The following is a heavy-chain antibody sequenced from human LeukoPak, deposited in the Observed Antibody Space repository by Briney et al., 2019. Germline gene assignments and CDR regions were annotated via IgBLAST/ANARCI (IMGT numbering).Heavy chain of an antibody. CDR2: ISSSSSYT. Sequence: GGSLRLSCAASGFTFSDYYMSWIRQAPGKGLEWVSYISSSSSYTNYADSVKGRFTISRDNAKDSLYLQMKSLRAEDTAVYYCARGGKYYYDSSGYYYFAYWGQGTLVTVSS. V-gene: IGHV3-11*06. J-gene: IGHJ4*02. CDR3: ARGGKYYYDSSGYYYFAY. CDR1: GFTFSDYY. D-gene: IGHD3-22*01.